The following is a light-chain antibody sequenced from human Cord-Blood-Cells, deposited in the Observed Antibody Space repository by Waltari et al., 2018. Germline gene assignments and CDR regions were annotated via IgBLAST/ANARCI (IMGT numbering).Light chain of an antibody. CDR3: CSYAGSSTWV. CDR1: SSDVGSYNL. J-gene: IGLJ3*02. Sequence: QSALTQPASVSGSPGQSITISCPGTSSDVGSYNLVSWYQQHPGKAPKLIIYEGSKRTSGVSNRFSGSKSGNTASRTISGLQAEDEADYYCCSYAGSSTWVFGGGTKLTVL. CDR2: EGS. V-gene: IGLV2-23*01.